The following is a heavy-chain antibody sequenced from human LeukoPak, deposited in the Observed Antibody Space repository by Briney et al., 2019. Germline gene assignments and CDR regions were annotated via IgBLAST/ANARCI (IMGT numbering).Heavy chain of an antibody. Sequence: SETLSLTCTVSGGSIDNYYWSWIRQPAGKGLEWIGRFHATGSSSYNPSLKSRVTMSADKSETQSSLKVTSVTAADTAVYYCARDTGSFDLWGPGTLVTVSS. D-gene: IGHD1-26*01. CDR3: ARDTGSFDL. CDR2: FHATGSS. CDR1: GGSIDNYY. J-gene: IGHJ4*02. V-gene: IGHV4-4*07.